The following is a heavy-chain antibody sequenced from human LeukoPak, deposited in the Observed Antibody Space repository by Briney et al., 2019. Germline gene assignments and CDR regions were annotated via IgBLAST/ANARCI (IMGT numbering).Heavy chain of an antibody. J-gene: IGHJ4*02. Sequence: GGSLRLSCAASGFTFSSYAMYWVRQAPGRGLEYVSVISSNGGSTFYANSVKGRFTISRDNSENTLYLQMGSLRAEDMAVYYCTRDASDIVVVPAAVGPFDYWGQGTLVTVSS. V-gene: IGHV3-64*01. CDR1: GFTFSSYA. D-gene: IGHD2-2*01. CDR3: TRDASDIVVVPAAVGPFDY. CDR2: ISSNGGST.